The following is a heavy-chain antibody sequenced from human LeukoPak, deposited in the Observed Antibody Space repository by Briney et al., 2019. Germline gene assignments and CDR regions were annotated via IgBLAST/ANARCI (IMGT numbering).Heavy chain of an antibody. CDR1: GFTFSSYS. CDR3: ARDGGYCSGGSCYHNWFGP. CDR2: ISSSSSYI. J-gene: IGHJ5*02. V-gene: IGHV3-21*01. D-gene: IGHD2-15*01. Sequence: GGSLRLSCAASGFTFSSYSMNWVRQAPGKGLEWVSSISSSSSYIYYADSVKGRFTISRDNAKNSLYLQMNSLRAEDTAVYYCARDGGYCSGGSCYHNWFGPWGQGTLVTVSS.